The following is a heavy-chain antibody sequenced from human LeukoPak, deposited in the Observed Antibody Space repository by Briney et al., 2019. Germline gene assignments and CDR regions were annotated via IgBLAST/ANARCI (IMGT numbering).Heavy chain of an antibody. Sequence: PGGSLRLPCAASGFTFSSYSMNWVRQAPGKGLEWVSSISSSSSYIYYADSVKGRFTISRDNAKNSLYLQMNSLRAEDTAVYYCARDRDGSGSYYNVATGWFDPWGQGTLVTVSS. D-gene: IGHD3-10*01. J-gene: IGHJ5*02. CDR3: ARDRDGSGSYYNVATGWFDP. V-gene: IGHV3-21*01. CDR2: ISSSSSYI. CDR1: GFTFSSYS.